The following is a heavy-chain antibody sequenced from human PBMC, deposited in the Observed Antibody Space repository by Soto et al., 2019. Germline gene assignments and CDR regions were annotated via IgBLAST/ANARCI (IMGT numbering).Heavy chain of an antibody. CDR3: ASRLWFGEYYYYGMDV. CDR1: GGTFSSYA. V-gene: IGHV1-69*01. Sequence: QVQLVQSGAEVKKPGSSVKVSCKASGGTFSSYAISWVRQAPGQGLEWMGGIIPISGTANYAQKFQGRVTITADESTSTAYMELRSLRSEDTAVYYCASRLWFGEYYYYGMDVWGQGTTVTVSS. CDR2: IIPISGTA. J-gene: IGHJ6*02. D-gene: IGHD3-10*01.